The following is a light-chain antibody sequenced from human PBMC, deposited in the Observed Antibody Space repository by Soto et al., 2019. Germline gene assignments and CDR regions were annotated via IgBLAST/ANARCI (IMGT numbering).Light chain of an antibody. V-gene: IGKV3-11*01. J-gene: IGKJ5*01. Sequence: EIVLTQSPATLSLSPGERATLSCRASQSVSNFLAWYQQKRGQAPRLLIYDASNKATGIPARFSGSGSGTDFTLTISSLETEDFAVYYCQQRRNWPITFGQGTRLEIK. CDR2: DAS. CDR1: QSVSNF. CDR3: QQRRNWPIT.